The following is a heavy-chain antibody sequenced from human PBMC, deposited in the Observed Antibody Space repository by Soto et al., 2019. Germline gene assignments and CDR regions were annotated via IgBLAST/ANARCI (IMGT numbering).Heavy chain of an antibody. CDR1: GFTFGSYP. J-gene: IGHJ4*02. Sequence: DVQLVESGGGLVQPGGSLRLSCAASGFTFGSYPMHWVRQAPGKGLEYVSAISTNGDSTFYANSVKGRFTISRDNSKNTLSLQMGSLRAEDMGVYYCAREGMSRPRWVFDYWGQGTLVTASS. CDR3: AREGMSRPRWVFDY. CDR2: ISTNGDST. V-gene: IGHV3-64*01. D-gene: IGHD6-13*01.